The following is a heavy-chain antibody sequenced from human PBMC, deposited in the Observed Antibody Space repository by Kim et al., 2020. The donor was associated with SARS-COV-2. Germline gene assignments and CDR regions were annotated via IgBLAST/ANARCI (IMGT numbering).Heavy chain of an antibody. CDR2: IYYTGST. V-gene: IGHV4-31*03. CDR1: GGSISNGDYY. CDR3: ARDTAYCGGDCYSKSLRTFDY. J-gene: IGHJ4*02. Sequence: SETLSLTCTVSGGSISNGDYYWSWIRQHPGKGLELIGYIYYTGSTYYNPSLKSRLTISVDTSKNQFSLNLTSVTAADTAVYYCARDTAYCGGDCYSKSLRTFDYGGQGALVTVSS. D-gene: IGHD2-21*02.